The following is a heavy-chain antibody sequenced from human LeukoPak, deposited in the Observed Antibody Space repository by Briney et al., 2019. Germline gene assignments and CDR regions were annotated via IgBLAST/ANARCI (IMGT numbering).Heavy chain of an antibody. CDR1: NGSISSSSYY. V-gene: IGHV4-39*01. CDR2: IYYSGST. Sequence: PSQTLSLTCTVSNGSISSSSYYWGWIRQPPWKGLEWIGSIYYSGSTHYNPSLKSRVTISVDTSKNQFSLKLSSVTAADTAVYYCAILGGYVDIAVPYYYYYYMDVWGKGTTVTISS. D-gene: IGHD5-12*01. CDR3: AILGGYVDIAVPYYYYYYMDV. J-gene: IGHJ6*03.